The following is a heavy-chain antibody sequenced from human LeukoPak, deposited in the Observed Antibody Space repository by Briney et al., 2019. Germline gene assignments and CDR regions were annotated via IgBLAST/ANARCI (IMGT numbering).Heavy chain of an antibody. CDR2: ISAYNGNT. D-gene: IGHD3-16*01. CDR3: ARRLFGNWFDP. V-gene: IGHV1-18*01. Sequence: ASVKVSCKASGYTFTSYGISWVRQAPGQGLEWTGWISAYNGNTNYAQKLQGRVTMTTDTSTSTAYKELRSLRSDDTAVYYCARRLFGNWFDPWGQGTLVTVSS. J-gene: IGHJ5*02. CDR1: GYTFTSYG.